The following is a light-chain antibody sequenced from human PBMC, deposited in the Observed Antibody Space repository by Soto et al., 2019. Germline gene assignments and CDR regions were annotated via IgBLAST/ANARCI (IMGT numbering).Light chain of an antibody. Sequence: EIVLTQSPGTLSLSPRERATLSCRASQSVNDNYLAWYQHKPGQAPRLIIYGASSMAPGIPYRFSGSGSGTGLTLTISRLEPEEFAIYYCQQYAASPRTFGQGTLVEVK. CDR1: QSVNDNY. V-gene: IGKV3-20*01. J-gene: IGKJ1*01. CDR3: QQYAASPRT. CDR2: GAS.